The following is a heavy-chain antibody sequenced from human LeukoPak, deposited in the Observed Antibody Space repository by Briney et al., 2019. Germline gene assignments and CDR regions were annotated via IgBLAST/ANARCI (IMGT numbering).Heavy chain of an antibody. Sequence: GGSLRLSCAASGFTFSSYAMSWVRQAPGKGLEWVSAISGSGGSTYYADSVKGRFTISRDNSKNTLYLQMNSLRAEDTAVYYCARGLRTSGYESDYYYGMDVWGQGTTVTVSS. CDR3: ARGLRTSGYESDYYYGMDV. CDR1: GFTFSSYA. CDR2: ISGSGGST. D-gene: IGHD5-12*01. V-gene: IGHV3-23*01. J-gene: IGHJ6*02.